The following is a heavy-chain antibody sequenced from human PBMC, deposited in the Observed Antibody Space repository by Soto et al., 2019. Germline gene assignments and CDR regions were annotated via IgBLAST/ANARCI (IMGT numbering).Heavy chain of an antibody. V-gene: IGHV4-39*01. CDR1: GGSISSSSYY. Sequence: QLQLQESGPGLVKPSETLSLTCTVSGGSISSSSYYWGWIRQPPGKGLEWIGSIYYSGSTYYNPSLKSRVTISVDTSKNQFSLKLSSVTAADTAVYYCARHRFPQLWSSSGYYLPYYFDYWGQGTLVTVSS. D-gene: IGHD3-22*01. CDR3: ARHRFPQLWSSSGYYLPYYFDY. CDR2: IYYSGST. J-gene: IGHJ4*02.